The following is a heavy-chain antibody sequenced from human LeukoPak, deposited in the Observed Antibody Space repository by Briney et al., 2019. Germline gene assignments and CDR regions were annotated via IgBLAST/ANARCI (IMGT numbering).Heavy chain of an antibody. CDR3: AKETRRGVVRYGHDY. D-gene: IGHD3-22*01. V-gene: IGHV3-23*01. CDR2: ISGSGGST. J-gene: IGHJ4*02. CDR1: GFTFSSYA. Sequence: GGSLRLSYAASGFTFSSYAMSWVRQAPGKGLEWVAAISGSGGSTYYADSVKGRFTISRDNSKDTLYLQMNSLRAEDTAVYYCAKETRRGVVRYGHDYWGQGTLVTVSS.